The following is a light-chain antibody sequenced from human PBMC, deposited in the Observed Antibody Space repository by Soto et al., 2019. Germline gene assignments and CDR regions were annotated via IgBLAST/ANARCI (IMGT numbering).Light chain of an antibody. CDR1: QGITSW. V-gene: IGKV1D-16*01. CDR2: AAS. J-gene: IGKJ1*01. CDR3: QHYNSYSEA. Sequence: DIHVTQSPSSVSSSVVYRVTITCRASQGITSWLVWYQQKPGKAPKVLIYAASSLQSGVPSRFSGSGSETDFTLTISSLQPDDFATYYCQHYNSYSEAFGQGTKVDIK.